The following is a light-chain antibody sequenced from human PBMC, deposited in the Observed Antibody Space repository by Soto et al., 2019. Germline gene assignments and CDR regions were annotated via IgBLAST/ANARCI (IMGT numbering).Light chain of an antibody. Sequence: ELLSPQSPGATSPSPGARDTLSCKASQSVRSSYLALYQQKPGQAPRLLIYGASSRATGIPDRFSGSGSATDFTLTISRLEPEELAVYYCQKYGSSPLTVGGGNKVGI. V-gene: IGKV3-20*01. CDR3: QKYGSSPLT. CDR1: QSVRSSY. CDR2: GAS. J-gene: IGKJ4*01.